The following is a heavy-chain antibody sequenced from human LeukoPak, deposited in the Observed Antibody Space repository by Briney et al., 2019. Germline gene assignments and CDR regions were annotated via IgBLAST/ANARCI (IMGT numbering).Heavy chain of an antibody. J-gene: IGHJ6*03. V-gene: IGHV3-30*02. CDR1: GFSFSGYG. CDR2: IRYDGSNE. Sequence: GGSLRLSCAASGFSFSGYGMHWVRQAPGKGLEWVAFIRYDGSNEYYAGSVKGRFTISRDKSKNTLSLQMNGLRVEDTAVYYCAKVMPPGRIRFYSYYMDVWGKGTTVTVS. D-gene: IGHD2-15*01. CDR3: AKVMPPGRIRFYSYYMDV.